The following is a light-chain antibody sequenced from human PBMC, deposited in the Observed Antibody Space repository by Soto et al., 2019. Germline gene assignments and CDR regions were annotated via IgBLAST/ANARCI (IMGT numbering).Light chain of an antibody. CDR1: NSDVGSYNL. CDR3: CSYAGSSLYV. Sequence: QSALTQPASVSGSPGQSITISCTGSNSDVGSYNLVSWYQQHPGKAPKVMIYEGSKRPSGVSNRFSGSKSGNTASLTISGLQAVDEADYYCCSYAGSSLYVFGTGTKVTVL. V-gene: IGLV2-23*01. CDR2: EGS. J-gene: IGLJ1*01.